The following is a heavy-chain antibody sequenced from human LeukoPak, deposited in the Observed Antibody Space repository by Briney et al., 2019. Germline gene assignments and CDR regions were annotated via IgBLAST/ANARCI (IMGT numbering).Heavy chain of an antibody. Sequence: PSETLSLTCTVSGGSISSYYWSWIRQPPGKGLEWIGYIYYSGSTSYNPSLKSRVTISVDTSKNQFSLKLSSVTAADTAVYYCARDLGGSFNWFDPWGQGILVTVSS. D-gene: IGHD1-26*01. J-gene: IGHJ5*02. CDR1: GGSISSYY. V-gene: IGHV4-59*01. CDR3: ARDLGGSFNWFDP. CDR2: IYYSGST.